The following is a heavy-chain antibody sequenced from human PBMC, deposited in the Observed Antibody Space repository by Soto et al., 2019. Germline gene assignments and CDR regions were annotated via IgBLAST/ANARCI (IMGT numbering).Heavy chain of an antibody. Sequence: GGSLRLSCAASGFTFSSYGMHWVRQAPGKGLEWVAVIWYDGSNKYYADSVKGRFTISRDNSKNTLYLQMNSLRAEDTAVYYCARVAFVTTLDDAFDIWGQGTMVTVSS. D-gene: IGHD4-17*01. J-gene: IGHJ3*02. V-gene: IGHV3-33*01. CDR2: IWYDGSNK. CDR1: GFTFSSYG. CDR3: ARVAFVTTLDDAFDI.